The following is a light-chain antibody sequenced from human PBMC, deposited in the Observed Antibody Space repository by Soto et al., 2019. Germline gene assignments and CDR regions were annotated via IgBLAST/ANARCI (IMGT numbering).Light chain of an antibody. CDR2: EVS. J-gene: IGLJ2*01. CDR3: SSYTDSSTLVI. CDR1: SSDVGGYKY. V-gene: IGLV2-14*01. Sequence: QSALTQPASVSGSPGQSITISCTGSSSDVGGYKYVSWYQQHPGKAPKLIIYEVSYRPSGISNRFSGSKSGDTASLTISGLQAEDEADYYCSSYTDSSTLVIFGGGTKLTVL.